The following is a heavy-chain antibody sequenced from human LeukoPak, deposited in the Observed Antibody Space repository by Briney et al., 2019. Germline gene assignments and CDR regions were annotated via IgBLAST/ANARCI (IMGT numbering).Heavy chain of an antibody. Sequence: GGSLRLSCAASGFTFSNYWMTWVRQAPGKGLEWVASIKQDGSEKYYVDSVKGRFTISRDNAKNSLYLQMNSLRVEDTAVYYCARKTGDCWGQGTLVIVSS. D-gene: IGHD1-14*01. CDR3: ARKTGDC. CDR2: IKQDGSEK. J-gene: IGHJ4*02. V-gene: IGHV3-7*01. CDR1: GFTFSNYW.